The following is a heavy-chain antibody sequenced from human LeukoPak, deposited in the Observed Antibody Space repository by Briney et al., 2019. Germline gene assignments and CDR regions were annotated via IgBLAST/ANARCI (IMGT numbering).Heavy chain of an antibody. Sequence: GGSQRLSCTASGFSFGSYAMHWVRQAPGKGLEWLAVISYHGSRKYIADSVKGRFTISRDNSESTLYLQMNSVRREDAAMYFCARDKGGEEWLAFLDSWGQGTLVTVSS. CDR2: ISYHGSRK. V-gene: IGHV3-30*04. D-gene: IGHD6-19*01. CDR3: ARDKGGEEWLAFLDS. CDR1: GFSFGSYA. J-gene: IGHJ4*02.